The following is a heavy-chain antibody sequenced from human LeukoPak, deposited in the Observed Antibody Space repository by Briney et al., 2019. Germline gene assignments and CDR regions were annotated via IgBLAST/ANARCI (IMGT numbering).Heavy chain of an antibody. D-gene: IGHD3-10*01. CDR3: ARHPSDYYGSGSYDY. CDR1: GGSISSYY. J-gene: IGHJ4*02. Sequence: SETLSLTCTVSGGSISSYYWSWIRQPPGKGLEWIGFIYYSGSTNYNPSLKSRVIISVDTSKNQFSLKLTSVTAADTAVYYCARHPSDYYGSGSYDYWGQGTLVTVSS. CDR2: IYYSGST. V-gene: IGHV4-59*08.